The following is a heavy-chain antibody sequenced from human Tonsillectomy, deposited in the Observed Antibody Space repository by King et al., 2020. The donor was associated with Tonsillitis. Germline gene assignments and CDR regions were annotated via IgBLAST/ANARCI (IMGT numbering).Heavy chain of an antibody. CDR1: GFTFSSYA. D-gene: IGHD3-22*01. CDR3: AKDDDYYYDSSGYSDY. Sequence: VQLVESGGGLVQPGGSLRLSCAASGFTFSSYAMSWVRQAPGKGLEWVSAISGSGGSTYYADSVKGRFTISRDNSKNTLYLQMNSLRAEDTAVYYCAKDDDYYYDSSGYSDYWGQGTLVTVSS. J-gene: IGHJ4*02. CDR2: ISGSGGST. V-gene: IGHV3-23*04.